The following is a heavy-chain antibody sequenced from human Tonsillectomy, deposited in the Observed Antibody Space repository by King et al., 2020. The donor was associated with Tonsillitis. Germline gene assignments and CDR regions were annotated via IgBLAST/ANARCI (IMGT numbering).Heavy chain of an antibody. Sequence: VQLVESGGGLVQPGGSLRLSCAASGFTLSSYAMNWVRQAPGKGLEWVSIIYSDGGRIYHADSVKGRFTISRDISKNTLYLQMNSLRVDDTAIYDCAKVGEGSGWDFYHWGPGALVTVSS. V-gene: IGHV3-23*03. CDR3: AKVGEGSGWDFYH. J-gene: IGHJ5*02. CDR2: IYSDGGRI. D-gene: IGHD6-19*01. CDR1: GFTLSSYA.